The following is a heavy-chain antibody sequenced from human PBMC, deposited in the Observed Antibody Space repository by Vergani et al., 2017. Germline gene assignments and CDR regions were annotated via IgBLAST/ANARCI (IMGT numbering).Heavy chain of an antibody. J-gene: IGHJ6*03. CDR1: GFTFSSYS. Sequence: EVQLVESGGGLVKPGGSLRLSCAASGFTFSSYSMNWVRQAPGKGLEWVSRINSDWSSTSYADSVKGRFTISRDNAKNTLYLQMNSLRAEDTAVYYCARDPGYCSSTSCPKHYYYYMDVWGKGTTVTVSS. CDR2: INSDWSST. V-gene: IGHV3-74*01. D-gene: IGHD2-2*01. CDR3: ARDPGYCSSTSCPKHYYYYMDV.